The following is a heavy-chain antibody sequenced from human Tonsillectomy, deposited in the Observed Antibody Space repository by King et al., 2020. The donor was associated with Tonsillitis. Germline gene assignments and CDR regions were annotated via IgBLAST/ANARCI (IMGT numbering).Heavy chain of an antibody. D-gene: IGHD2-15*01. J-gene: IGHJ4*02. CDR3: AGDRCSGGSCYYY. Sequence: VQLVESGGGVVQPGRSLRLSCAASGFTFSSYAMHWVRQAPGKGLEWVAVISYDGSNKYYADSVKGRFTISRDNSKNTLYLQMNSLRAEDTAVYYCAGDRCSGGSCYYYWAQGTLVTVSS. V-gene: IGHV3-30*04. CDR2: ISYDGSNK. CDR1: GFTFSSYA.